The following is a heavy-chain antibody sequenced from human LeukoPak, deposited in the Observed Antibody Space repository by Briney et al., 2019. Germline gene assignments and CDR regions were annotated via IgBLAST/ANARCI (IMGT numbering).Heavy chain of an antibody. CDR3: ASQGVVTATPIDY. CDR1: GFTVSSNY. D-gene: IGHD2-21*02. V-gene: IGHV3-23*01. Sequence: TGGSLRLSCAASGFTVSSNYMSWVRQAPGKGLEWVSAISGSGGSTYYADSVKGRFTISRDNSKNTLYLQMNSLRAEDTAVYYCASQGVVTATPIDYWGQGTLVTVSS. CDR2: ISGSGGST. J-gene: IGHJ4*02.